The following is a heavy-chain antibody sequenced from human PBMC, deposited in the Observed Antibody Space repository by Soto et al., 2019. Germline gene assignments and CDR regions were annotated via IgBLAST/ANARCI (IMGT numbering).Heavy chain of an antibody. CDR2: INSDGSST. CDR3: ARRRVAAAGDTSFDY. J-gene: IGHJ4*02. Sequence: GGSLRLSCAASGFTFSSYWMHWVRQAPGKGLVWVSRINSDGSSTSYADSVKGRFTISRDNAKNTLYLQMNSLRAEDTAVYYCARRRVAAAGDTSFDYWGQGTLVTVSS. V-gene: IGHV3-74*01. CDR1: GFTFSSYW. D-gene: IGHD6-13*01.